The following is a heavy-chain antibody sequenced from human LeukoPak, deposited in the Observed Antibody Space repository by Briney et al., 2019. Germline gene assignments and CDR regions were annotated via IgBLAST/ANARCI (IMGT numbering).Heavy chain of an antibody. D-gene: IGHD6-13*01. J-gene: IGHJ4*02. CDR2: IYYSGGT. CDR1: GASDSSYD. Sequence: PSETLSLTCAVSGASDSSYDWSWVRQPPGKGLEWIGYIYYSGGTNYNPSLKSRVTISVDTSKNQFSLKLSSVTAADTAVYYCARHGSYSTSPGFDDWGQGTLVTVSS. V-gene: IGHV4-59*08. CDR3: ARHGSYSTSPGFDD.